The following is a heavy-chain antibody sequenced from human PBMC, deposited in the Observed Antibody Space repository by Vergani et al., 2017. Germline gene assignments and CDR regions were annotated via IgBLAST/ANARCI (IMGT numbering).Heavy chain of an antibody. D-gene: IGHD2-2*01. J-gene: IGHJ4*02. CDR1: GFTLSSFW. Sequence: EVQLVESGGGLVQPGGSLRLSCAASGFTLSSFWMSWVRQAAGKGLEWVANIKEDGSEKFYVDSVRGRFVISRDNAKNSLYLQMNSLRAEDTAVYYCARGPYRYCSSTSCLWFDYWGQGTLVTVSS. V-gene: IGHV3-7*01. CDR3: ARGPYRYCSSTSCLWFDY. CDR2: IKEDGSEK.